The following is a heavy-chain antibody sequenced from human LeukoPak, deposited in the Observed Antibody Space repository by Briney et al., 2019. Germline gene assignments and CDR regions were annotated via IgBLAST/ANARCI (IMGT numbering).Heavy chain of an antibody. CDR2: IRWNSGSI. V-gene: IGHV3-9*01. D-gene: IGHD3-10*01. Sequence: GRSLRLSCAPSGFTFDDYAMHWVRQAPGEGLEWGSGIRWNSGSIGYADSVKGRFTISRDNAKNSLYLEMNSLRAEDTALYYCAKGALLWFGELVYWGQGTLVTVSS. CDR3: AKGALLWFGELVY. CDR1: GFTFDDYA. J-gene: IGHJ4*02.